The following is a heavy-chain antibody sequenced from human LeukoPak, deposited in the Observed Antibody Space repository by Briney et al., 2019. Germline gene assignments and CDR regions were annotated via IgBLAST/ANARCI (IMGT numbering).Heavy chain of an antibody. Sequence: ASVKVSCKASGYTFTSYDINWVRQATGPGLEWMGWMNPNSGNTGYAQKFQGRVTMTRNTSISTAYMELSSLRSEDTAVYYCARGRAGYYDSSGYYYYFDYWGQGTLVTVSS. J-gene: IGHJ4*02. D-gene: IGHD3-22*01. CDR2: MNPNSGNT. V-gene: IGHV1-8*01. CDR1: GYTFTSYD. CDR3: ARGRAGYYDSSGYYYYFDY.